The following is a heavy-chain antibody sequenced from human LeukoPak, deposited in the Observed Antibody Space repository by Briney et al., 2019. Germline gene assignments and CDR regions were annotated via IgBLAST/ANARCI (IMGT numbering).Heavy chain of an antibody. CDR2: INHSGST. CDR1: GGSFSGYY. J-gene: IGHJ4*02. CDR3: ARLDYYGSGSYLSVFSDY. D-gene: IGHD3-10*01. Sequence: SETLSLTCAVYGGSFSGYYWSWIRQPPGKGLEWIGEINHSGSTNYNPSPKSRVTISVDTSKNQFSLKLSSVTAADTAVYYCARLDYYGSGSYLSVFSDYWGQGTLVTVSS. V-gene: IGHV4-34*01.